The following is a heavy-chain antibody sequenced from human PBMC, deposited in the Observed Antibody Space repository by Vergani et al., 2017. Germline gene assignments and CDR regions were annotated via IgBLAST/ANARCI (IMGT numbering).Heavy chain of an antibody. CDR1: GYTFTGYY. CDR3: ARGRGGYCSGGSCYSFYWFDP. Sequence: QVQLVQSGAEVKKPGASVKVSCKASGYTFTGYYMHWVRQAPGQGLEWMGWINPNSGGTNYAQKFQGRVTMTRDTSISTAYMELSRLRSDDTAVYYCARGRGGYCSGGSCYSFYWFDPWGQGTLVTVSS. V-gene: IGHV1-2*02. CDR2: INPNSGGT. J-gene: IGHJ5*02. D-gene: IGHD2-15*01.